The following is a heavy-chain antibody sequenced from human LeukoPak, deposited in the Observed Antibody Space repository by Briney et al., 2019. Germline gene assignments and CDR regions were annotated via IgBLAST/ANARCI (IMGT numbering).Heavy chain of an antibody. CDR3: ARGIAGSFYY. CDR1: GYTFTGYY. J-gene: IGHJ4*02. D-gene: IGHD1-26*01. V-gene: IGHV1-2*02. CDR2: THPNNGGT. Sequence: GASVKVSCKASGYTFTGYYIHWLRQAPGQGLEWMGWTHPNNGGTSYAQKLQGRVTMTRDTSISTAYMELTTLTSGDTAVYYCARGIAGSFYYWGQGTEVTVSS.